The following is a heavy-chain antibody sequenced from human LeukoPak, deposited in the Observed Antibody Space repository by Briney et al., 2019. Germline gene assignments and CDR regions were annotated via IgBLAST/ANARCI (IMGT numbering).Heavy chain of an antibody. D-gene: IGHD3-16*01. Sequence: GASVKVSCKASGYSFTGYYIHWVRQAPGQGLEWMGRIIPILGIANYAQKFQGRVTITADKSTSTAYMELSSLRSEDTAVYYCARDQGEGQHTTIFDYWGQGTLVTVSS. CDR1: GYSFTGYY. CDR2: IIPILGIA. V-gene: IGHV1-69*04. CDR3: ARDQGEGQHTTIFDY. J-gene: IGHJ4*02.